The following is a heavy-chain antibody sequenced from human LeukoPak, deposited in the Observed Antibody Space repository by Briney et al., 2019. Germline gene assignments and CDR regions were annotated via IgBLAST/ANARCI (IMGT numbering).Heavy chain of an antibody. CDR3: AKDYAEVVVPAATDY. V-gene: IGHV3-23*01. Sequence: GGSLRLSCAASGFTFSSYAMSWVRQAPGKGLEWVSAISGSGGSTYYADSVKGRFTISRDNSKNTLYLQMNSLRAEDTAVYYCAKDYAEVVVPAATDYWGQGTLVTVSS. D-gene: IGHD2-2*01. J-gene: IGHJ4*02. CDR2: ISGSGGST. CDR1: GFTFSSYA.